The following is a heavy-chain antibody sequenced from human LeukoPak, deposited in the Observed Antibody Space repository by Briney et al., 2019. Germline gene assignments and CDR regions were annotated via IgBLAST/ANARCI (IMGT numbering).Heavy chain of an antibody. J-gene: IGHJ3*02. D-gene: IGHD3-22*01. CDR2: INGSGGST. V-gene: IGHV3-23*01. Sequence: PGGSLRLSCAASGFTFSSYGMSWVRQAPGKGLEWVSAINGSGGSTYYADSVKGRSIISRDNSKNTLYLQMNSLRADDTALYYCANDGDYYDSSTDAFDIWGQGTMVTVSS. CDR3: ANDGDYYDSSTDAFDI. CDR1: GFTFSSYG.